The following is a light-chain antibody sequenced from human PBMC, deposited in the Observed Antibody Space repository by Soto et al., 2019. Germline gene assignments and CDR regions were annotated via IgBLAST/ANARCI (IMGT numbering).Light chain of an antibody. CDR2: EIS. J-gene: IGKJ1*01. Sequence: EIVLTQSPGTLSLSPGERATLTCSASQSIDSRYLAWYQQKPGQAPRLLMSEISSRATGIPDRFSGSGSGTDFTLTISRLEPEDFAVYYCQHSSAFGQGTKVEIK. V-gene: IGKV3-20*01. CDR3: QHSSA. CDR1: QSIDSRY.